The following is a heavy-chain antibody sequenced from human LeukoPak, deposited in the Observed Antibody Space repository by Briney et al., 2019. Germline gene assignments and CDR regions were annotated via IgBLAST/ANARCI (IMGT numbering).Heavy chain of an antibody. CDR1: GFIGSYNF. CDR2: IYRGDNT. CDR3: AKASSETNFDQ. Sequence: GSLRLSCAGPGFIGSYNFMSWVRQAPGKGLEWVSVIYRGDNTYYADSVKGRFTISRDNSQNTVFLQMNSLRVDDTAVYYCAKASSETNFDQWGQGTLVTVSS. D-gene: IGHD2-2*01. J-gene: IGHJ4*02. V-gene: IGHV3-66*01.